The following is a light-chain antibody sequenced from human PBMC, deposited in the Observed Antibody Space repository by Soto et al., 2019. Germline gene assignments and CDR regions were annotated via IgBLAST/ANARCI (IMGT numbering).Light chain of an antibody. J-gene: IGLJ2*01. CDR3: CSYAGSWSVV. Sequence: QSALTQPRSVSGSPGQSVTISCTGTSSDVGGYNDVSWYQQHPGKAPKLMIYDVSKRPSGVPDRFSGSKSGNTASLTISGLQAEDEADYYCCSYAGSWSVVFGGGTKLTVL. CDR2: DVS. CDR1: SSDVGGYND. V-gene: IGLV2-11*01.